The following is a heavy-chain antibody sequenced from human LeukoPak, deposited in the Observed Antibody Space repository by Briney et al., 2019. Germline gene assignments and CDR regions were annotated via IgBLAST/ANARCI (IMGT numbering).Heavy chain of an antibody. CDR2: ITYDGSNK. Sequence: PGGSLRLSCAASGFTFSSYGMHWVRQAPSKGLEWVAVITYDGSNKYYADSVKGRFTISRDNSKNTLYLQMDSLRAEDTAVCYCAKAQDGDYVDYWGQGTLVTVSS. J-gene: IGHJ4*02. D-gene: IGHD4-17*01. CDR1: GFTFSSYG. V-gene: IGHV3-30*18. CDR3: AKAQDGDYVDY.